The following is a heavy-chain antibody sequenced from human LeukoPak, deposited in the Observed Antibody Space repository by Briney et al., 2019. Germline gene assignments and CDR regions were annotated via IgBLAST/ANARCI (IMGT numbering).Heavy chain of an antibody. J-gene: IGHJ6*04. CDR2: VHDSGST. CDR3: ARDLDTTVTMKGMDV. Sequence: SETLSLTCSVSGGSINSNYLNWIRQSPGKGLEWIGYVHDSGSTNYNPSLKGRVTISADTSKNQFSLKLTSVTAADTAVYYCARDLDTTVTMKGMDVWGKGTTVTVSS. D-gene: IGHD4-17*01. V-gene: IGHV4-59*01. CDR1: GGSINSNY.